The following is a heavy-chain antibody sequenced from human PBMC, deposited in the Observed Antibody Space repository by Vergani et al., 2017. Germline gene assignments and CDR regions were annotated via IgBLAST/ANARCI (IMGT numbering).Heavy chain of an antibody. J-gene: IGHJ6*03. D-gene: IGHD6-13*01. Sequence: QVPLQESGPGLVKPSETLSLTCTVSGGSIRSHYWSWIRPPPGTGLEWIGYNYYSGGTNYNPSLKSRVTISVDTSKDQFSLKLSSVTAADTAVYYCARGQGAAAAPADYYYVDVWGKGTTVTVSS. CDR2: NYYSGGT. CDR3: ARGQGAAAAPADYYYVDV. CDR1: GGSIRSHY. V-gene: IGHV4-59*11.